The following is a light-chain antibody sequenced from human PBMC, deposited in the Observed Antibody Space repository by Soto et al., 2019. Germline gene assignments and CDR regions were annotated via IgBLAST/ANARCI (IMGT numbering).Light chain of an antibody. V-gene: IGLV1-51*01. CDR3: ATWDRSLDAYV. J-gene: IGLJ1*01. CDR1: NSNIGNGY. CDR2: DTN. Sequence: QSVLTAPPSLSAAPGQKVTISCSGSNSNIGNGYVSWYQQLPGTAPKLLIYDTNQRPSGIPDRFSGSKSGTSATLGITGLQTGDEADYYCATWDRSLDAYVFRTGTKVTVL.